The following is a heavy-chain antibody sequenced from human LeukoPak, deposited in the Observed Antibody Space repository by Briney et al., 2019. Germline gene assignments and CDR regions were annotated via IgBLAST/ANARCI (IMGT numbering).Heavy chain of an antibody. D-gene: IGHD1-26*01. V-gene: IGHV3-72*01. CDR2: IRKKANSYST. J-gene: IGHJ5*02. CDR3: AAHLTLWQLLTEVPP. CDR1: GFTFSDHY. Sequence: PGGSLRLSCAASGFTFSDHYMDWVRQAPGKGLEWVGRIRKKANSYSTDYAASVKGRFTISRDDSKNSLYLQMNSLKTEDTAVYYCAAHLTLWQLLTEVPPWGQGTLVTVSS.